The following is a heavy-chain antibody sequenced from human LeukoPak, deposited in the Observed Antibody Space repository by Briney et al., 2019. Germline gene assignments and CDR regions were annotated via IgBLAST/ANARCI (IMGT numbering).Heavy chain of an antibody. Sequence: GGSLRLSCAASGFTFSNYVMHWVRQAPGKGLEWVAVISYDGSNKYYADSVKGRFTISRDNSKNTLYLQMNSLRAEDTAVYYCAGAYYDILTGYYHEFDYWGQGTLVTVSS. V-gene: IGHV3-30-3*01. CDR3: AGAYYDILTGYYHEFDY. J-gene: IGHJ4*02. CDR2: ISYDGSNK. D-gene: IGHD3-9*01. CDR1: GFTFSNYV.